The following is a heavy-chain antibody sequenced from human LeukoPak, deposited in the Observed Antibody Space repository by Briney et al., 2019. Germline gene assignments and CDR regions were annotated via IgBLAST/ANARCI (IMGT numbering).Heavy chain of an antibody. CDR2: LYYRGDT. V-gene: IGHV4-39*01. CDR3: ARAARLQISIIKMIHSAFDV. Sequence: SETLSLTRTVSGVTIISSSYYWGWIRQSPGRGLEWIGSLYYRGDTFYNPSLKSRVRIFVDKSKNQFSLKLTSVTATDTAVFYCARAARLQISIIKMIHSAFDVWSQGTMVTVSS. D-gene: IGHD3-16*01. CDR1: GVTIISSSYY. J-gene: IGHJ3*01.